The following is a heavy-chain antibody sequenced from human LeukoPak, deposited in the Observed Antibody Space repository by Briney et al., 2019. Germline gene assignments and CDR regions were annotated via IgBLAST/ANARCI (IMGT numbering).Heavy chain of an antibody. Sequence: GGSLRLPCAASGITFSTYNMNWVRQAPGKGLEWVSSISGSGRYIYYADSVKGRFTISRDNAKNSLYLQMNSLRAEDTAVYYCARVTTSGWYPWGQGTLVTVSS. CDR1: GITFSTYN. V-gene: IGHV3-21*01. J-gene: IGHJ5*02. CDR2: ISGSGRYI. D-gene: IGHD6-19*01. CDR3: ARVTTSGWYP.